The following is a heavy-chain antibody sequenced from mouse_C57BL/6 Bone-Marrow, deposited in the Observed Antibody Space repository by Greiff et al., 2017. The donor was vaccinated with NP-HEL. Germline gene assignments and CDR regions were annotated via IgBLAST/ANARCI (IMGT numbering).Heavy chain of an antibody. Sequence: EVQLQESGPGLVKPSQSLSLTCSVTGYSITSGYYWNWIRQFPGNKLEWMGYISYDGSNNYNPSLKNRISITRDTSTNQFFLKLNSVTTEDTATYYCARGDLSYGNYDYWGQGTTLTVSS. CDR3: ARGDLSYGNYDY. D-gene: IGHD2-1*01. CDR2: ISYDGSN. V-gene: IGHV3-6*01. CDR1: GYSITSGYY. J-gene: IGHJ2*01.